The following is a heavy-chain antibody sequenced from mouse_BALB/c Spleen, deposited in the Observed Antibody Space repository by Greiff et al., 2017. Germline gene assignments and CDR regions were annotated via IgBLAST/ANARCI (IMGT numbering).Heavy chain of an antibody. CDR3: TNMITSQAWFAY. J-gene: IGHJ3*01. V-gene: IGHV1S22*01. D-gene: IGHD2-4*01. CDR2: IYPGSGST. CDR1: GYTFTSYW. Sequence: LQQPGSELVRPGASVKLSCKASGYTFTSYWMHWVKQRPGQGLEWIGNIYPGSGSTNYDEKFKSKATLTVDTSSSTAYMQLSSLTSEDSAVYYCTNMITSQAWFAYWGQGTLVTVSA.